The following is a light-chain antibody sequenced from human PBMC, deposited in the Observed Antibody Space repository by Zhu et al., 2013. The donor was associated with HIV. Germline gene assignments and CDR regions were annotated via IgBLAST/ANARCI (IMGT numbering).Light chain of an antibody. CDR1: QSVGSTF. CDR2: GAS. V-gene: IGKV3-20*01. Sequence: DIVLTQSPGTLSLSPGERATLSCGASQSVGSTFLAWYQQKPGQAPRLLIYGASSRAPGIPDRFSGSGSGTDFTLTISRVEPEDFAVYYCQQYGSSPLTFGGGTTVEIK. J-gene: IGKJ4*01. CDR3: QQYGSSPLT.